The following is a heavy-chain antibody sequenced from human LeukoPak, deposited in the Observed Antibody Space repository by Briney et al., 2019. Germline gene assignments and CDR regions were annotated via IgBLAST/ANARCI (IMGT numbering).Heavy chain of an antibody. D-gene: IGHD2-2*02. V-gene: IGHV3-21*01. J-gene: IGHJ5*02. CDR1: GFTFSSYS. CDR3: ARDHCSSTSCYTGPNWFDP. Sequence: GGSLRLSCAASGFTFSSYSMNWVRQAPGRGLEGVSSISSSSSYIYYADSVKGRFTISRDNAKNSLYLQMNSLRAEDTAVYYCARDHCSSTSCYTGPNWFDPWGQGTLVTVSS. CDR2: ISSSSSYI.